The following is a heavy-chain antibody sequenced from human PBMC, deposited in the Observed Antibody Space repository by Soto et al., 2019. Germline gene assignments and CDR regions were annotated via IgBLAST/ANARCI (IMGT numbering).Heavy chain of an antibody. CDR3: ARCDLKRENDFWSGYYGHYYYYGMDV. D-gene: IGHD3-3*01. CDR1: CGSIISSNW. V-gene: IGHV4-4*02. CDR2: IYHSGST. J-gene: IGHJ6*02. Sequence: NPSETLSLTCAFSCGSIISSNWWSWVRQPPGKGLEWIGEIYHSGSTNYNPSLKSRVTISVDKSKNQFSLKLSSVTAADTAVYYCARCDLKRENDFWSGYYGHYYYYGMDVWGQGTTVTVSS.